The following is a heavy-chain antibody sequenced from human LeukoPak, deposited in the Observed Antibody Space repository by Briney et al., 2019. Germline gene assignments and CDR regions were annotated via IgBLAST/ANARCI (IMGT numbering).Heavy chain of an antibody. D-gene: IGHD4-17*01. V-gene: IGHV3-66*01. CDR3: ARVPTTVTRSIYFDY. Sequence: GGSLRLSCAASGFTVSSNYMSWVCQAPGKGLEWVSVIYSGGSTYYADSVKGRFTISRDNSKNTLYLQMNSLRAEDTAVYYCARVPTTVTRSIYFDYWGQGTLVTVSS. J-gene: IGHJ4*02. CDR2: IYSGGST. CDR1: GFTVSSNY.